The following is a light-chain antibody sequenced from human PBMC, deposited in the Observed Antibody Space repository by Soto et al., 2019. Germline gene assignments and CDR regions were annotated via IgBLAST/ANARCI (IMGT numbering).Light chain of an antibody. J-gene: IGLJ1*01. Sequence: QSVLTQPPSVSEAPNQRVTISCSGNSSNIGNNGVNWYQHFPGEPPKLMIYDVSRRPSGVPGRFSGSKSGNTASLTISGLQAEDEAEYFCCSHAASYTYVFGPGTKVTVL. CDR3: CSHAASYTYV. CDR1: SSNIGNNG. CDR2: DVS. V-gene: IGLV1-36*01.